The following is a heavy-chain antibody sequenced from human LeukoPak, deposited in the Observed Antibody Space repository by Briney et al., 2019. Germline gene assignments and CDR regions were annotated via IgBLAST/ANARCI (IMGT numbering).Heavy chain of an antibody. CDR2: MNPNSGNT. CDR3: ARGSKGGSSGWYLNPFDY. Sequence: ASVKVSCKASGYTFTSYDINWVRQATGQGLEWMGWMNPNSGNTGCAQKFQGRVTMTRNTSISTAYVELSSLRSEDTAVYYCARGSKGGSSGWYLNPFDYWGQGTLVTVSS. V-gene: IGHV1-8*01. CDR1: GYTFTSYD. D-gene: IGHD6-19*01. J-gene: IGHJ4*02.